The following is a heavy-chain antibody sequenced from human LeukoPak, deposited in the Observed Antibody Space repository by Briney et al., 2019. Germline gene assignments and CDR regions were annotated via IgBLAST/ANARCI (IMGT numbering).Heavy chain of an antibody. CDR3: ARVHDYNWFDP. V-gene: IGHV4-4*07. Sequence: SETLSLTCTVSGDSISSYYWSWIRQPAGKGLEWIGRIYASGSTNYNPSLKSRLTMSLDTSKNQSSLNLRSVTAADTAVYYCARVHDYNWFDPWGQGTLVTVSS. CDR1: GDSISSYY. J-gene: IGHJ5*02. D-gene: IGHD2-21*02. CDR2: IYASGST.